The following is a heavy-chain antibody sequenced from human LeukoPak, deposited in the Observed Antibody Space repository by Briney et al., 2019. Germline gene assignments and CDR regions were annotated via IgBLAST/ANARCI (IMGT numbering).Heavy chain of an antibody. CDR2: ISRGGGDT. CDR1: GFTVNNNY. V-gene: IGHV3-23*01. J-gene: IGHJ4*02. D-gene: IGHD3-3*02. CDR3: ANTHFRDN. Sequence: GGSLRLSCAVSGFTVNNNYMTWVRQAPGRGLEWVSAISRGGGDTYYADSVKGRFVISRDDSKSTLVLQMNSLRADDTAVYYCANTHFRDNWGQGTLVTVSS.